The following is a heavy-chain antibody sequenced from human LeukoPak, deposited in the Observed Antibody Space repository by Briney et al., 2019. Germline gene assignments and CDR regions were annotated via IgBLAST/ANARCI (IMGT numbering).Heavy chain of an antibody. J-gene: IGHJ4*02. CDR2: ISGSGGST. Sequence: GGSLRLSCAASEFSVGSNYMTWVRQAPGKGLEWVSAISGSGGSTYYADSVKGRFTISRDNSKNTLYLQMNSLRAEDTAVYYCAKDLSEYSSSSPFDYWGQGTLVTVSS. D-gene: IGHD6-6*01. CDR1: EFSVGSNY. CDR3: AKDLSEYSSSSPFDY. V-gene: IGHV3-23*01.